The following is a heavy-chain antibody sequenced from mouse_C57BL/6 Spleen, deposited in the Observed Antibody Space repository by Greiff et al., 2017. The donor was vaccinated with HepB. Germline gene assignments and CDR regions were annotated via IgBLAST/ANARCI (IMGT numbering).Heavy chain of an antibody. CDR1: GYTFTSYW. D-gene: IGHD2-4*01. CDR2: IHPNSGST. J-gene: IGHJ2*01. CDR3: ARRYYDYPYYFDY. Sequence: QVQLQQPGAELVKPGASVKLSCKASGYTFTSYWMHWVKQRPGQGLEWIGMIHPNSGSTNYNEKFKSKATLTVDKSSSTAYMQLSSLTSEDSAVYDCARRYYDYPYYFDYWGQGTTLTVSS. V-gene: IGHV1-64*01.